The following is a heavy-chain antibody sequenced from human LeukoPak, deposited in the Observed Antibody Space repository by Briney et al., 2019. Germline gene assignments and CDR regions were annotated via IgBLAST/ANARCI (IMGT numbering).Heavy chain of an antibody. J-gene: IGHJ4*02. CDR2: ISYDGSNK. CDR1: GFTFSSYA. V-gene: IGHV3-30*04. D-gene: IGHD2-8*02. CDR3: ARGPVLGGFDY. Sequence: GGSLRLSCAASGFTFSSYAMHWVRQAPGKGLEWVAVISYDGSNKYYADSVKGRFTISRDNSKNTLYLQMNSLRAEDTAVYYCARGPVLGGFDYWGQGTLVTVSS.